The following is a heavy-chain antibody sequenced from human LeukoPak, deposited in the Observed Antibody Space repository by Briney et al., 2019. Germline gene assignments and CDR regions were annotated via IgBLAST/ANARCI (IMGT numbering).Heavy chain of an antibody. V-gene: IGHV3-7*01. Sequence: GGSLRLSCAASGFTFSNYWMSWVRQAPGKGLEWVANIKEDGSEKYYVDSVKGRFTITRDNARNSLYLQMNSLRAEDTAVYYCASGRQLGYWGQGTLVTVSS. D-gene: IGHD6-13*01. CDR1: GFTFSNYW. CDR2: IKEDGSEK. CDR3: ASGRQLGY. J-gene: IGHJ4*02.